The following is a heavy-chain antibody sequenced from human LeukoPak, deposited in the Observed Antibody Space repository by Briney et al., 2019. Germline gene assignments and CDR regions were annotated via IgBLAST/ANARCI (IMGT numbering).Heavy chain of an antibody. V-gene: IGHV3-23*01. CDR1: GFTFSSYA. J-gene: IGHJ5*02. D-gene: IGHD2-2*01. CDR3: ARSPTAINGYFGP. CDR2: ISGSGGNT. Sequence: PGGSLRLSCAASGFTFSSYAMSWVRQAPGKGLEWVSAISGSGGNTYYADSVKGRFTISRDNSKNTLYLQMNSLRAEDTAVYYCARSPTAINGYFGPWGQGTLVTVSS.